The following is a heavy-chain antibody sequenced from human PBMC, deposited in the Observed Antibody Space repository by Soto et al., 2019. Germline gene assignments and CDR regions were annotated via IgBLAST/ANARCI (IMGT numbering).Heavy chain of an antibody. Sequence: RLSCAAPGFSFSSYWMSWVRQAPGKGLEWVANIKQDGSEKYYVDSVKGRFTISRDNPRKSLFLQMNSLRADDAAVYYCARDKYYYESSPYRLYDYWGQGTLVTVSS. J-gene: IGHJ4*02. V-gene: IGHV3-7*01. CDR3: ARDKYYYESSPYRLYDY. CDR2: IKQDGSEK. D-gene: IGHD3-22*01. CDR1: GFSFSSYW.